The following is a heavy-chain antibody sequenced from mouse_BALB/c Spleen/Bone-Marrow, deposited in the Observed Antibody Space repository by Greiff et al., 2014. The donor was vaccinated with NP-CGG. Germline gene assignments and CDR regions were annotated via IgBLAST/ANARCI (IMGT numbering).Heavy chain of an antibody. D-gene: IGHD2-4*01. CDR2: ISGDGRYT. CDR3: ARHAYYDQTEVSFVY. J-gene: IGHJ3*01. V-gene: IGHV5-9-2*01. Sequence: VQLKESGGGLVKSGGSLKLSCAASGFSFSNYGMSWVRQTPEKRLEWVATISGDGRYTFYSDSVKGRFTISRDNAKNNLYLQXXXXRXXXXALXYCARHAYYDQTEVSFVYWGQGTLVTVSA. CDR1: GFSFSNYG.